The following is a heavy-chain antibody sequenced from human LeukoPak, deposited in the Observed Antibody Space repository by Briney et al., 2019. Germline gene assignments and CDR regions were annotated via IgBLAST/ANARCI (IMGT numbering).Heavy chain of an antibody. D-gene: IGHD4-17*01. V-gene: IGHV4-4*07. CDR1: GVSISSYY. CDR2: THTSGST. J-gene: IGHJ4*02. Sequence: SETLSLTCIVSGVSISSYYWSWIRQPAGKGLEWIGRTHTSGSTNYNPSLKSRVTMSVDTSKNQFSLELSSVTAADTAVYYCARWTTVTRAFDYWGQGTLVTVSS. CDR3: ARWTTVTRAFDY.